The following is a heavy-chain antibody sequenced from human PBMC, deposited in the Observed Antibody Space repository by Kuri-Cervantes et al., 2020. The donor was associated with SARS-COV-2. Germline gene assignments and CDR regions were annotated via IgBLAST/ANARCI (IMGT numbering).Heavy chain of an antibody. CDR2: HDTEDDEI. Sequence: ASVKVSCKVSGYSLTELSIHWVRQAPGKGLEWMGGHDTEDDEIIYAQKFQGRVTMTEDTSTDTAYMELSSLRSEVTAVYYCVRDPSWELLKGTIQGFADAFDIWGQGTMVTVSS. V-gene: IGHV1-24*01. J-gene: IGHJ3*02. D-gene: IGHD1-26*01. CDR3: VRDPSWELLKGTIQGFADAFDI. CDR1: GYSLTELS.